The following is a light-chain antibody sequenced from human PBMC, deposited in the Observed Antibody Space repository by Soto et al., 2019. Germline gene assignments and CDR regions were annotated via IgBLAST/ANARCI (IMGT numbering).Light chain of an antibody. J-gene: IGKJ4*01. CDR2: DAS. CDR3: QQLNSYPLT. CDR1: QGITTY. V-gene: IGKV1-9*01. Sequence: DIQLTQSPSFLSASVGDRVSTSCRASQGITTYLAWYQQRPGKAPKLLIYDASTLQSGVPTRFSGSGSGTEFTLTISSLQPEDFAAYYWQQLNSYPLTFGGGTKVDIK.